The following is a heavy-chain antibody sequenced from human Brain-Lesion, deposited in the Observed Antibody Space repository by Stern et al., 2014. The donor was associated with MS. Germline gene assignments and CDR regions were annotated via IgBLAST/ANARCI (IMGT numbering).Heavy chain of an antibody. D-gene: IGHD2-15*01. V-gene: IGHV4-39*02. CDR2: IYYSGNP. CDR1: GGSVSSTSYA. J-gene: IGHJ5*02. Sequence: QLQLQESGPGLVKPSETLSLTCTVAGGSVSSTSYAWAWIRQPPGKGLEWIGTIYYSGNPYYSPSLKIRLPISLDPSKNHFSLQLRSVTAADTAVYYCAGEEDIRYCSGGSCTGNWFDPWGQGTLVTVSS. CDR3: AGEEDIRYCSGGSCTGNWFDP.